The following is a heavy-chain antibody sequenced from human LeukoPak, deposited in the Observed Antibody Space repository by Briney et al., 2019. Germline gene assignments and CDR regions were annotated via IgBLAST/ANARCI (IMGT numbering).Heavy chain of an antibody. CDR3: AKGYTISSMLAFDY. J-gene: IGHJ4*02. CDR2: IGGGGDST. Sequence: GGSLRLSCAASGFTFSSYAMSWVRQAPGKGLEWISTIGGGGDSTYYPDSVKGRFTISRDNSKNTLYLQMSSLRAEDTAVYYCAKGYTISSMLAFDYWGQGTLVTVSS. CDR1: GFTFSSYA. D-gene: IGHD2/OR15-2a*01. V-gene: IGHV3-23*01.